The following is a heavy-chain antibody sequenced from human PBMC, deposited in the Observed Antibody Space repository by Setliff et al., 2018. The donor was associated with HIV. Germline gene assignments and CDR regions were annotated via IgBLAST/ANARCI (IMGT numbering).Heavy chain of an antibody. CDR2: IYHSGKT. Sequence: NPSETLSLTCSVSGGSISDNKYYWSWIRQPPGKGLEWTGSIYHSGKTYYNPSLKRRLTISVDTSKNEFPLKLTSVTAADTAVYYCASRVYYYDESAILREEGFVPWGQGTLVTVSS. D-gene: IGHD3-22*01. J-gene: IGHJ5*02. CDR1: GGSISDNKYY. CDR3: ASRVYYYDESAILREEGFVP. V-gene: IGHV4-39*01.